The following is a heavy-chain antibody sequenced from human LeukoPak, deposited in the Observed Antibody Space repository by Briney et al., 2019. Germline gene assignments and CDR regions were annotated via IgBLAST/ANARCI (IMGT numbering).Heavy chain of an antibody. CDR1: GFTVSSNY. CDR2: ISGSGGST. D-gene: IGHD3-22*01. V-gene: IGHV3-23*01. J-gene: IGHJ6*03. Sequence: PGGSLRLSCAVSGFTVSSNYFSWVRQAPGKGLEWVSAISGSGGSTYYADSVKGRFTISRDNSKNTLYLQMNSLRAEDTAVYYCAKALRQQWLLHGGYMDVWGKGTTVTVSS. CDR3: AKALRQQWLLHGGYMDV.